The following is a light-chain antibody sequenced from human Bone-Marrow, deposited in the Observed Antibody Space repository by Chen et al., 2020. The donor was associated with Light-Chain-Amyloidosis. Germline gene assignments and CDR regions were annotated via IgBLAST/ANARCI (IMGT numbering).Light chain of an antibody. CDR2: AAS. V-gene: IGKV1-8*01. Sequence: AIRMTQSPSSFSASTGDRVTITCRASQGISSYLAWYQQKPGKAPKLLIYAASTLQSGVPSRFSGSVSGTDFTLTISCLQSEDFATYYCQQYYSYQLTFGGGTKVEIK. CDR3: QQYYSYQLT. CDR1: QGISSY. J-gene: IGKJ4*01.